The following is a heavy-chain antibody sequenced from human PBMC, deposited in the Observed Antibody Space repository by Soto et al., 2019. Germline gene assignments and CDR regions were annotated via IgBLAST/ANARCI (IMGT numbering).Heavy chain of an antibody. D-gene: IGHD3-3*01. Sequence: QVQLQESGPGLVKPSGTLSLTCAVSGGSISSSDWWNWVRQPPGKGLEWIGEISQSGSTNYNTSLKSRVTTSVDKSRNRYSLKLDSVTAADTAMYYWARGVSGHQAFDSWGQGTLVIVTS. CDR3: ARGVSGHQAFDS. CDR1: GGSISSSDW. CDR2: ISQSGST. J-gene: IGHJ4*02. V-gene: IGHV4-4*02.